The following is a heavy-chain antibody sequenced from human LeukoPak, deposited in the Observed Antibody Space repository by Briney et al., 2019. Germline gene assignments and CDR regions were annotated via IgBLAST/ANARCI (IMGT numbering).Heavy chain of an antibody. CDR3: ARIVGYWNYFDY. CDR2: IYYSGST. J-gene: IGHJ4*02. Sequence: SETLSLTCTVSGGSISSGDYYWRWIRQPPGKGLEWIGYIYYSGSTYYNPSLKSRVTISVDTSKNQFSLKLSSVTAADTAVYYCARIVGYWNYFDYWGQGTLVTVSS. CDR1: GGSISSGDYY. V-gene: IGHV4-30-4*08. D-gene: IGHD2-15*01.